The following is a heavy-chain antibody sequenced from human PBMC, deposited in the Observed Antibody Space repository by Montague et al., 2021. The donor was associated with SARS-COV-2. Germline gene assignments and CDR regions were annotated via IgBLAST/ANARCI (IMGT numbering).Heavy chain of an antibody. CDR3: AREVRYYYDSSGPGAFDI. J-gene: IGHJ3*02. D-gene: IGHD3-22*01. CDR2: IYYSGST. V-gene: IGHV4-59*01. Sequence: SETLSLTCTVSGGSISSYYWSWIRRPPGKGLEWIGYIYYSGSTNYNPSXXSRVTISVDTSKNQFSLKLSSVTAADTAVYYCAREVRYYYDSSGPGAFDIWGQETMVTVSS. CDR1: GGSISSYY.